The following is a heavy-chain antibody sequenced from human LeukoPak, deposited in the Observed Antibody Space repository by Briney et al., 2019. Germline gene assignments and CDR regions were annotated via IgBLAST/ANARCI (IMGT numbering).Heavy chain of an antibody. CDR1: GVSINTYY. D-gene: IGHD1-26*01. Sequence: SETLSLTCTVSGVSINTYYASWIRQAPGKGLEFIGFIYNGGNTNYNPSLKSRATISVDTSNNQFSLRLTSVTAADTAMYYCAAGPWGLDLWGQGTLVTVSS. CDR2: IYNGGNT. V-gene: IGHV4-4*09. CDR3: AAGPWGLDL. J-gene: IGHJ5*02.